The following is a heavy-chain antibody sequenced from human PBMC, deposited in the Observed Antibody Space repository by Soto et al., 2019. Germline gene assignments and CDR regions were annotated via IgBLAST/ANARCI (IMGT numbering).Heavy chain of an antibody. D-gene: IGHD3-10*01. CDR3: AKGESAVIGFVDY. V-gene: IGHV3-30*18. CDR2: ISYDGSNK. CDR1: GFTFSSYG. Sequence: GGSLRLSCAASGFTFSSYGMHWVRQAPGKGLEWVAVISYDGSNKYYADPVKGRFTISRDNSKNTLYLQMNSLRAEDTAVYYCAKGESAVIGFVDYWGQGTLVTVSS. J-gene: IGHJ4*02.